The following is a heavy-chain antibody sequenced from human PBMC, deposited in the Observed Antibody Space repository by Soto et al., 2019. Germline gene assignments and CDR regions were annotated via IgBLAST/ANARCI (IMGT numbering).Heavy chain of an antibody. CDR1: GGSIISDHYY. CDR3: ARHGGNKFDY. CDR2: MPYRGNT. Sequence: QPQLQESGPGLVKPSETLSLTCTVSGGSIISDHYYWAWIRQPPGKGLEWTGNMPYRGNTYQNPSLRGRVALVVDPSKNQFSRHLSSVTAADTAVYYCARHGGNKFDYWDQGTRVTVSS. V-gene: IGHV4-39*01. D-gene: IGHD3-16*01. J-gene: IGHJ4*02.